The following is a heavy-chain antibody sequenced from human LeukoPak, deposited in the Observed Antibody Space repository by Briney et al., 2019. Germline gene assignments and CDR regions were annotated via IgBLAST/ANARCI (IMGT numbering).Heavy chain of an antibody. Sequence: SETLSLTCTVSGGSISSGGYYWSWIRQPPGKGLEWFVYIYHSGSTYYNPSLKSRVTISVDTYKNQYSLKLSSVTAADTAVYYCARSLPYSSGWAQDVWGQGTTVTVSS. CDR1: GGSISSGGYY. CDR3: ARSLPYSSGWAQDV. J-gene: IGHJ6*02. V-gene: IGHV4-30-2*02. CDR2: IYHSGST. D-gene: IGHD6-19*01.